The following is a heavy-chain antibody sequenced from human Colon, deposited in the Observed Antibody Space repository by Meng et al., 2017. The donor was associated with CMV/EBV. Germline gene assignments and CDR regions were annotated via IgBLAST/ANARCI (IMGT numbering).Heavy chain of an antibody. Sequence: GGSLRPSCAASGFTFSDYAMGWVRQAPGMGLDWVSAITGRSTDTYYADSVKGRFTIFRDNSNNTLYLQMNSLRAADTAVYFCAKESGYGFLGSNYFDSWGQGTLVTVSS. CDR2: ITGRSTDT. J-gene: IGHJ4*02. CDR1: GFTFSDYA. D-gene: IGHD3-16*01. V-gene: IGHV3-23*01. CDR3: AKESGYGFLGSNYFDS.